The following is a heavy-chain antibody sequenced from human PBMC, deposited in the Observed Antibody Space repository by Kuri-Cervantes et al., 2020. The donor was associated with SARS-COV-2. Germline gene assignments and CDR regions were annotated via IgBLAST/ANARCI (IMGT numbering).Heavy chain of an antibody. Sequence: SVKVSCKASGYTFTSYGISWVRQAPRQGLEWMGGIIPVFLTAEYAQKFPGGVTITVDKSTSTYYMELRNLRPEDTAVYFCAGTSHYGVLSHFDDWGQGTLVTVSS. CDR1: GYTFTSYG. D-gene: IGHD3-10*01. CDR2: IIPVFLTA. V-gene: IGHV1-69*06. CDR3: AGTSHYGVLSHFDD. J-gene: IGHJ4*02.